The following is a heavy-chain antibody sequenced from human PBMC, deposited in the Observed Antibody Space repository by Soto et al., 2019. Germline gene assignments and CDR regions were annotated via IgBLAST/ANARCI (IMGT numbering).Heavy chain of an antibody. D-gene: IGHD3-22*01. CDR1: GFTFSSYG. J-gene: IGHJ4*02. Sequence: GGSQRLSCAASGFTFSSYGMNWVRQDPGKGLEWVSSISSSSNYIYYADSVKGRFTISRDNAKNSLYLQMNSLRAEDTAVYYCARGPELNYYYDSSGHLDYWGQGTLVTVSS. CDR3: ARGPELNYYYDSSGHLDY. CDR2: ISSSSNYI. V-gene: IGHV3-21*01.